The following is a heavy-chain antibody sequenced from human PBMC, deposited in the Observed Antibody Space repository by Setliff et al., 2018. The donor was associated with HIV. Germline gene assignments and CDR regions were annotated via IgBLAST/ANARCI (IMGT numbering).Heavy chain of an antibody. V-gene: IGHV4-31*03. CDR2: IYYSGST. Sequence: SETLSLTCTVSGGSISSGGYYWSWIRQHPGKGLEWIGYIYYSGSTYYNPSLKSRVTISVDTSKNQFSLKLSSVTAADTAVYYCARGNRNYYDSSGTVFDYWGQGTLVTVSS. J-gene: IGHJ4*02. D-gene: IGHD3-22*01. CDR3: ARGNRNYYDSSGTVFDY. CDR1: GGSISSGGYY.